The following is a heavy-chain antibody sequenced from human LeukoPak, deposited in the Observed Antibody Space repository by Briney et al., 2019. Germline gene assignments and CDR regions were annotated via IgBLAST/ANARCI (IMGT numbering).Heavy chain of an antibody. D-gene: IGHD3-10*01. CDR1: GFTFSSYA. V-gene: IGHV3-23*01. CDR3: TTGGVLLWFGELFFDY. CDR2: ISGSGGST. J-gene: IGHJ4*02. Sequence: PGGSLRLSCAASGFTFSSYAMSWVRQAPGKGLEWVSAISGSGGSTYYADSVKGRFTISRDNSKNTLYLQVNSLRAEDTAVYYCTTGGVLLWFGELFFDYWGQGTLVTVSS.